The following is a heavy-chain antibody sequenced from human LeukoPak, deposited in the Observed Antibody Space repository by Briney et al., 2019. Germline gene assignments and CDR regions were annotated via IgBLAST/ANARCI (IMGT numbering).Heavy chain of an antibody. CDR1: GCSISSSNFY. D-gene: IGHD3-10*01. CDR3: ARHARVQKWFGELLKTTNYYFDY. V-gene: IGHV4-39*07. J-gene: IGHJ4*02. Sequence: SETLSLTCTVAGCSISSSNFYWGWIRQPPGKGLEGIVSIYYSGSTYYNPSLKSRCSISVDTAKNQLSLQLSSVTAADTAVYYCARHARVQKWFGELLKTTNYYFDYWGQGPLVTVSS. CDR2: IYYSGST.